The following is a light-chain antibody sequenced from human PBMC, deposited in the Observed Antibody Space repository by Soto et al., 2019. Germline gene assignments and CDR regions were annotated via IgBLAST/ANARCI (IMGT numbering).Light chain of an antibody. CDR3: QQYGTSQWT. Sequence: EIVLTQSPGTLSLSPGERATLSCRVSQSVSSNYLAWYQQKPGQAPRLLISGASSRATGIPDRFSGSGSGTDFALTISRLEPEDSAVFYCQQYGTSQWTFGQGTKVDIK. CDR2: GAS. V-gene: IGKV3-20*01. J-gene: IGKJ1*01. CDR1: QSVSSNY.